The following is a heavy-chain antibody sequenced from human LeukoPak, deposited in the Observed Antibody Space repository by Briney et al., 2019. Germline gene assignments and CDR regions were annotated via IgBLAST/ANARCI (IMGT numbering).Heavy chain of an antibody. CDR3: ARDRSFSSPDAFDI. J-gene: IGHJ3*02. D-gene: IGHD6-6*01. V-gene: IGHV1-69*05. Sequence: ASVMVSCKASGGTFSSYAISWVRQAPGRGLEWVGGIIPIFGSANSAQKFRGRVTITTDESTTTAYLELSSLRSEDTAVYYCARDRSFSSPDAFDIWGQGTMVTVSS. CDR1: GGTFSSYA. CDR2: IIPIFGSA.